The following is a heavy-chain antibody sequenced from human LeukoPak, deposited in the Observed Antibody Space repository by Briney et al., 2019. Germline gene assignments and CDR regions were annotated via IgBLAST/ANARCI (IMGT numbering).Heavy chain of an antibody. J-gene: IGHJ5*02. CDR3: AREYCSGGSCYSMFDP. V-gene: IGHV7-4-1*01. D-gene: IGHD2-15*01. Sequence: ASVKVSCKASGYTFTSYAMNWVRQAPGQGLEWMGWINTNTGNPTYAQGFTGRFVFPLDTSVSTAYLQICSLKAEDTAVYYCAREYCSGGSCYSMFDPWGQGTLVTVSS. CDR2: INTNTGNP. CDR1: GYTFTSYA.